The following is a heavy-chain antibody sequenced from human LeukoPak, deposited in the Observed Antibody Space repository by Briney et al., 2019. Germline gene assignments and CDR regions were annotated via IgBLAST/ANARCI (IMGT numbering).Heavy chain of an antibody. Sequence: GESLKISCTASRFTLQNYAMSWVRQAPGNGLEFVSGISDSGGSTYYADSVKGRFTISRDNSKNMLYLQMNSLRAEDTALYYCAKCLLSGDSPIFDSWAQGTLVTVSS. CDR2: ISDSGGST. J-gene: IGHJ4*02. D-gene: IGHD2-21*01. CDR1: RFTLQNYA. CDR3: AKCLLSGDSPIFDS. V-gene: IGHV3-23*01.